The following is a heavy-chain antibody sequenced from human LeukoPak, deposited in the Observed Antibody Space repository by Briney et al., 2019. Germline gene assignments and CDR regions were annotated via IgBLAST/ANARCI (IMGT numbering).Heavy chain of an antibody. Sequence: PGGSLRLSCAASGFTFSSYEMNWVRQAPGKGLEWVSYISSSGSTIYYADSVKGRFTISRDNAKNSLYLQMNSLRAEDTAVYYCARAGEGYSSSWYYFDYWGQGTLVTVPS. J-gene: IGHJ4*02. D-gene: IGHD6-13*01. CDR3: ARAGEGYSSSWYYFDY. CDR2: ISSSGSTI. CDR1: GFTFSSYE. V-gene: IGHV3-48*03.